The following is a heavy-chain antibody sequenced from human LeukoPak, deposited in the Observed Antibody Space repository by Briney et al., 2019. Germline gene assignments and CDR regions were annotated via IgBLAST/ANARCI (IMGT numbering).Heavy chain of an antibody. CDR2: IYYSGTT. J-gene: IGHJ5*02. CDR3: ARHVGFITMVRGVINNNWFDP. Sequence: SETLSLTCTVSGGSISSYYWSWIRQPPGKGLEWIGYIYYSGTTNYNPSLKSRVTISVDTSKKQFSLKLSSVTAADTAVYYCARHVGFITMVRGVINNNWFDPWGQGTLVTVSS. V-gene: IGHV4-59*08. CDR1: GGSISSYY. D-gene: IGHD3-10*01.